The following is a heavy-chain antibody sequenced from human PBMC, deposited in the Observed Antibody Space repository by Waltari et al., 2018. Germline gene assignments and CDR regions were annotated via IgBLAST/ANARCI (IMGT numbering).Heavy chain of an antibody. V-gene: IGHV4-39*07. CDR1: GDSIRSSSYY. CDR2: FFYNGNA. D-gene: IGHD2-2*01. Sequence: QLQLQESGPGLVKPSETLSLTCSVPGDSIRSSSYYWGWIRQTPGKGLEWIGTFFYNGNAYYNPSLRGRVTISLDTSKNQFSLKLTSVTVADTAVYHCARGMPGDYWGQGTLVTVSS. CDR3: ARGMPGDY. J-gene: IGHJ4*02.